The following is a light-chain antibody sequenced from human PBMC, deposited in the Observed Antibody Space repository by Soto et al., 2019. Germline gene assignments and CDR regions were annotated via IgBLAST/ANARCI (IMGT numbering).Light chain of an antibody. CDR1: QSISGY. CDR2: TAS. CDR3: QQGYTTPIT. J-gene: IGKJ5*01. V-gene: IGKV1-39*01. Sequence: DIQMTQSPSSLSASVGDRVTITCRASQSISGYLNWYQQKPGRAPKLLIYTASSLQSGVPSRFSGSGSGTDFTLTISSLQTEDFATYHCQQGYTTPITLGQGTRREIK.